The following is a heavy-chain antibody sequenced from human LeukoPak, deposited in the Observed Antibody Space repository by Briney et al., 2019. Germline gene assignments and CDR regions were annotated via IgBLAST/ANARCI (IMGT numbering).Heavy chain of an antibody. J-gene: IGHJ3*02. D-gene: IGHD6-13*01. CDR2: ISYDGSIK. V-gene: IGHV3-30*03. Sequence: GGSLTLSCAVSGFTFSSYGMHWVRQAPGKGLEWVAVISYDGSIKYYAASVKGRFTISRDNSKNTLYLQMSSLRTEDTAMYYCASEGIAAAADIWGQGTMLTLSS. CDR1: GFTFSSYG. CDR3: ASEGIAAAADI.